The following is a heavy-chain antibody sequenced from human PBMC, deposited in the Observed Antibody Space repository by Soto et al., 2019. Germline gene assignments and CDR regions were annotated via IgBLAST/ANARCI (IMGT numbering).Heavy chain of an antibody. Sequence: GGSLRLSCAASGFTFSSYSMNWVRQAPGKGLEWVSSISSSSSYIYYADSVKSRFTISRDNAKNSLYLQMNSLRAEDTAVYYCARSDVDIVATNPEGYYYYYYMDVWGKGTTVTVSS. CDR3: ARSDVDIVATNPEGYYYYYYMDV. CDR1: GFTFSSYS. J-gene: IGHJ6*03. CDR2: ISSSSSYI. D-gene: IGHD5-12*01. V-gene: IGHV3-21*01.